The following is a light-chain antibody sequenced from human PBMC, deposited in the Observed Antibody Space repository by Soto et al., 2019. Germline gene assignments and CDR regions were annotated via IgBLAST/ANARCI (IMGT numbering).Light chain of an antibody. CDR1: ESIARH. V-gene: IGKV1-39*01. J-gene: IGKJ5*01. CDR3: QQSYSSLSIT. Sequence: DIQMTQSPSSLSASVGDRVTITCRASESIARHLNWYQQKPGKAPKLLIYAASSLQNGDPPRFRGGGSGTDFPLTISNLQPEDFATYYCQQSYSSLSITFGQGTRLQIK. CDR2: AAS.